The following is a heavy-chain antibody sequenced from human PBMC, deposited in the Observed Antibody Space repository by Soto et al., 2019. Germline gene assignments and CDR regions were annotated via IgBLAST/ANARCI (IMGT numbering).Heavy chain of an antibody. CDR1: GFSFNIYS. D-gene: IGHD6-13*01. CDR3: AREAYSSSSHLPRVRPPYFDY. CDR2: ISSGSSTI. J-gene: IGHJ4*02. V-gene: IGHV3-48*02. Sequence: HPGGSLRLSCAASGFSFNIYSMNWVRQAPGKRLEWISYISSGSSTIYYADSVKGRFTISRDNSKNSLYLQMNSLRDEDTAVYYCAREAYSSSSHLPRVRPPYFDYWGQGTLVTVSS.